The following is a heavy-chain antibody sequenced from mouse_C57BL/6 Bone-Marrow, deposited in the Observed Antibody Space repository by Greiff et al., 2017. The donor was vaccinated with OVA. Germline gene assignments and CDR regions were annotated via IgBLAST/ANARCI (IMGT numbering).Heavy chain of an antibody. J-gene: IGHJ3*01. Sequence: VQLQQPGAELVKPGASVKLSCKASGYTFTSYWMPWVKQRPGQGLEWIGEIDPSDSYTNYNQKFKGKATLTVDTSSSTAYMQLSSLTSEDSAVYYCAREGSYGNSWFAYWGQGTLVTVSA. CDR1: GYTFTSYW. CDR3: AREGSYGNSWFAY. CDR2: IDPSDSYT. D-gene: IGHD2-1*01. V-gene: IGHV1-50*01.